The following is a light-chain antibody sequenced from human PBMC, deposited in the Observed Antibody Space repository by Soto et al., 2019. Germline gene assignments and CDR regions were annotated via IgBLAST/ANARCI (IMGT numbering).Light chain of an antibody. CDR3: ASWDDDLNGPI. Sequence: QSVLTQPPSASGTPGLRVVISCSGSRSNVGVNAISWYQHLPGTAPRLLLHTDDQRPSGIPDRFSGSHSGTSASLAISRLQSEDEGHYYCASWDDDLNGPIFGGGTKLTVL. V-gene: IGLV1-44*01. CDR1: RSNVGVNA. CDR2: TDD. J-gene: IGLJ2*01.